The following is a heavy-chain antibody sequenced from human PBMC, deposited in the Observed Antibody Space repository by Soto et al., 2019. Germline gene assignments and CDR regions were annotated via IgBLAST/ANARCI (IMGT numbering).Heavy chain of an antibody. CDR2: IYYSGST. D-gene: IGHD3-22*01. V-gene: IGHV4-30-4*01. CDR1: GGSISSGDYY. CDR3: ASRTYYYDSSGYYDSDY. J-gene: IGHJ4*02. Sequence: QVQLQESGPGLVKPSQTLSLTCTVSGGSISSGDYYWSWIRQPPGKGLEWIGYIYYSGSTYYNPSLKRRVTISVDTSKNQFSLKLSSVTAADTAVYYCASRTYYYDSSGYYDSDYWGQGTLVTVSS.